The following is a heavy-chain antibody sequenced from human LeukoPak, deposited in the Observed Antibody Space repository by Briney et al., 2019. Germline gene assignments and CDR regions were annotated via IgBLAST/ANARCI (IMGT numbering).Heavy chain of an antibody. D-gene: IGHD3-3*01. CDR1: GFTFSSYS. CDR3: ARGSNFWSGLHYYMDV. J-gene: IGHJ6*03. V-gene: IGHV3-21*01. Sequence: GGSLRLSCAASGFTFSSYSMNWVCQAPGKGLEWVSSISSSSSYIYYADSVKGRFTISRDNAKNSLYLQMNSLRAEDTAVYYCARGSNFWSGLHYYMDVWGKGTTVTVSS. CDR2: ISSSSSYI.